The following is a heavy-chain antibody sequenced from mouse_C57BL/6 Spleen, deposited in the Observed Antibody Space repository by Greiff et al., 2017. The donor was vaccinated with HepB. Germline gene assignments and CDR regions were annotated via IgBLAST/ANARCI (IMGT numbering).Heavy chain of an antibody. D-gene: IGHD1-1*01. CDR2: INYDGSST. J-gene: IGHJ1*03. Sequence: EVQVVESEGGLVQPGSSMKLSCTASGFTFSDYYMAWVRQVPEKGLEWVANINYDGSSTYYLDSLKSRFIISRDNAKNILYLQMSSLKSEDTATYYCARERGTTVVATPYWYFDVWGTGTTVTVSS. V-gene: IGHV5-16*01. CDR3: ARERGTTVVATPYWYFDV. CDR1: GFTFSDYY.